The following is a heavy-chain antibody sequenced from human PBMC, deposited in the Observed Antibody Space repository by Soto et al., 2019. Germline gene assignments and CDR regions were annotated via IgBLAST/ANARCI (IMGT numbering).Heavy chain of an antibody. CDR3: ARDRDRYSYGPTKPPGY. CDR1: GFTFSSYA. J-gene: IGHJ4*02. CDR2: ISYDGSNK. Sequence: GGSLRLSCAASGFTFSSYAMHWVRQAPGKGLEWVAVISYDGSNKYYADSVKGRFTISRDNSKNTLYLKMNSQRAEETAVYYCARDRDRYSYGPTKPPGYWGQGTLVTVSS. D-gene: IGHD5-18*01. V-gene: IGHV3-30-3*01.